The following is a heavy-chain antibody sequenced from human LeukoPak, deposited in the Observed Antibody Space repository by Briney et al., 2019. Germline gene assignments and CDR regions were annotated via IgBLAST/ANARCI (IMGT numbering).Heavy chain of an antibody. J-gene: IGHJ6*03. Sequence: AGGSLRLSCAASRFTFSTYVMTWVRRAPGKGLEWVSSISAGGSFTYYADAVKGRLTISRDNSMNTLYLQMDSLRAEDTAVYHCAKVITTIGVVEASKKYYYMDVWGKGTTVTVSS. CDR2: ISAGGSFT. D-gene: IGHD3-3*01. CDR1: RFTFSTYV. V-gene: IGHV3-23*01. CDR3: AKVITTIGVVEASKKYYYMDV.